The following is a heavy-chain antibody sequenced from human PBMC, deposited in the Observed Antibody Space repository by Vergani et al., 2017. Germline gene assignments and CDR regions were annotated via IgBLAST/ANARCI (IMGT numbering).Heavy chain of an antibody. CDR2: ISGSGGNT. V-gene: IGHV3-23*01. CDR1: GFTFSNYA. CDR3: AKDAVDSTMMVVVHFDY. Sequence: EVQLLESGGGLVQPGGSLRLSCAASGFTFSNYAMSWVRQAPGKGLEWVSAISGSGGNTYYADSMKGRFTISRDNSKNTLYLQMSSLRAEDTAVYYCAKDAVDSTMMVVVHFDYWGQGTLVTVSS. J-gene: IGHJ4*02. D-gene: IGHD3-22*01.